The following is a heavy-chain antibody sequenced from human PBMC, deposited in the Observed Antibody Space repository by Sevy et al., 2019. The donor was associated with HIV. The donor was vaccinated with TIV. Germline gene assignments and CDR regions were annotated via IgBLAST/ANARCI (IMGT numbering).Heavy chain of an antibody. V-gene: IGHV3-15*01. J-gene: IGHJ6*03. D-gene: IGHD2-15*01. CDR2: IKSKTDGGTT. CDR1: GFSLSNAW. CDR3: TTDGRGYCSGGSCYSVDYYYYYMDV. Sequence: GGSLRLSCAASGFSLSNAWMSWVRQAPGKGLEWVGRIKSKTDGGTTDYAAPVKGRFTISRDDSKNTLYLQMNSLKTEDTAVYYCTTDGRGYCSGGSCYSVDYYYYYMDVWGKGTTVTVSS.